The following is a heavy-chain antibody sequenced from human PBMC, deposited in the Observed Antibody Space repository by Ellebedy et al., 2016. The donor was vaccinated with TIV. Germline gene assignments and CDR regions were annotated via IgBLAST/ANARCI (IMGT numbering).Heavy chain of an antibody. J-gene: IGHJ6*02. Sequence: ASVKVSXKASSYTFTSYGISWVRQAPGQGLEWMGWISAYNGNTNYAQKLQGRVTMTTDTSTSTAYMELRSLRSDDTAVYYCARAVTDSSGDGGYYGMDVWGQGTTVTVSS. CDR3: ARAVTDSSGDGGYYGMDV. CDR1: SYTFTSYG. D-gene: IGHD3-22*01. V-gene: IGHV1-18*01. CDR2: ISAYNGNT.